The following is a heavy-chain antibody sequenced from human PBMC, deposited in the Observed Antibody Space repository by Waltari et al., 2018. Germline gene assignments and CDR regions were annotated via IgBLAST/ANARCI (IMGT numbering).Heavy chain of an antibody. Sequence: QVQLQESGPGLVRPSETLSLTCTVSGGSISSYYWSWIRQPPGKGLEWIGYIYYSGSTNYNPSLKSRVTISVDTSKNQFSLKLSSVTAADTAVYYCARDLAVYGDLTYYYYYGMDVWGQGTTVTVSS. D-gene: IGHD4-17*01. CDR3: ARDLAVYGDLTYYYYYGMDV. J-gene: IGHJ6*02. V-gene: IGHV4-59*01. CDR2: IYYSGST. CDR1: GGSISSYY.